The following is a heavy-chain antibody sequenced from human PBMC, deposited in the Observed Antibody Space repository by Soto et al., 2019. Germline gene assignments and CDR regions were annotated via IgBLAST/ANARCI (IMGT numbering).Heavy chain of an antibody. V-gene: IGHV4-39*01. Sequence: SETLSLTCTVSSASISSSSYTWGWIRQPPGKGLEWIGSIYYSGTTYYNPSLNSRVTVSVDTSKNQFSLKVTSVTAADTAVYFCASHRGNTFGPYDEWGQGTQVTVSS. J-gene: IGHJ4*01. CDR2: IYYSGTT. CDR3: ASHRGNTFGPYDE. D-gene: IGHD3-16*01. CDR1: SASISSSSYT.